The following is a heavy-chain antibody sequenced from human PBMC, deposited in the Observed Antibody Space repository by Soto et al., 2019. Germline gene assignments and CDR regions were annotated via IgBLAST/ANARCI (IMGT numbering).Heavy chain of an antibody. J-gene: IGHJ5*02. V-gene: IGHV1-18*01. CDR3: ARVVPGAEAWFGP. CDR2: ISLYSDGT. D-gene: IGHD2-2*01. Sequence: QVQLVQSGGEVKRPGASVKVSCKTSGYTFSNYGITWVRQAPGKPLEWQVWISLYSDGTNYAQKCQGRVSMTTDTSTTPAYMDLRSLRSHDTAVYYCARVVPGAEAWFGPWGQGNLVTVSS. CDR1: GYTFSNYG.